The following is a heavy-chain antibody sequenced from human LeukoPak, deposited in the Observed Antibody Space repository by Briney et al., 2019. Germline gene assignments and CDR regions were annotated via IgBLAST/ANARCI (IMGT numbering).Heavy chain of an antibody. V-gene: IGHV3-33*06. D-gene: IGHD3-10*01. Sequence: PGGSLRLSCAASGFTFGSYGMHWVRQAPGKGLEWVAVIWYDGSNKYYADSVKGRFTISRDNSKNTLYLQMNSLRAEDTAVYYCAKELLWFGEPSGSDYWGQGTLVTVSS. CDR2: IWYDGSNK. J-gene: IGHJ4*02. CDR3: AKELLWFGEPSGSDY. CDR1: GFTFGSYG.